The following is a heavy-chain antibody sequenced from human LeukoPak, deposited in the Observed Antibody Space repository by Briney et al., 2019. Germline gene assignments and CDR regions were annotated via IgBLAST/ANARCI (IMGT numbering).Heavy chain of an antibody. J-gene: IGHJ5*02. Sequence: SETLSLTCTVSGGSTSSYYWSWIRQPPATGLEWIGYIYYSGSTNYNPSLKSRVTISVDTSKNQFSLKLSSGTAADTAVYYCARERPGYSSSWYGFDPWGQGTLVTVSS. D-gene: IGHD6-13*01. CDR1: GGSTSSYY. V-gene: IGHV4-59*01. CDR3: ARERPGYSSSWYGFDP. CDR2: IYYSGST.